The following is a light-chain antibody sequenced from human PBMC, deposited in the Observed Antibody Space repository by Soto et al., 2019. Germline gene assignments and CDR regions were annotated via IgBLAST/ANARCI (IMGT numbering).Light chain of an antibody. CDR1: QSISTW. Sequence: DIQMTQSPSTLSASVGDRVTITCRASQSISTWLAWYQQKSGRAPKLLIYDSSSLESGVPSRFSGSGSGTEFTLTISSLQPDDFATYYCQQYNSPWTFGQGTKVDIK. CDR3: QQYNSPWT. J-gene: IGKJ1*01. V-gene: IGKV1-5*01. CDR2: DSS.